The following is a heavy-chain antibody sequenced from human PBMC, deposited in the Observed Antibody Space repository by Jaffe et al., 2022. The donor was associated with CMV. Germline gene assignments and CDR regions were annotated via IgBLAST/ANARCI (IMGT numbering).Heavy chain of an antibody. V-gene: IGHV1-3*01. J-gene: IGHJ5*02. D-gene: IGHD6-19*01. CDR3: ARGFRRIAVAGTYNWFDP. CDR2: INAGNGNT. CDR1: GYTFTSYA. Sequence: QVQLVQSGAEVKKPGASVKVSCKASGYTFTSYAMHWVRQAPGQRLEWMGWINAGNGNTKYSQKFQGRVTITRDTSASTAYMELSSLRSEDTAVYYCARGFRRIAVAGTYNWFDPWGQGTLVTVSS.